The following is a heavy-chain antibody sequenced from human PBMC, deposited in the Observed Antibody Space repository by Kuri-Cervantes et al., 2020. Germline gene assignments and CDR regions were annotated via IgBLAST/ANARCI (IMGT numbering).Heavy chain of an antibody. CDR1: GFTFSSYW. CDR2: IKQDGSEK. V-gene: IGHV3-7*01. J-gene: IGHJ6*02. D-gene: IGHD6-13*01. Sequence: GESLKISCAASGFTFSSYWMSWVRQAPGKGLEWVANIKQDGSEKYYVDSVKGRFTISRDNSKNTLYLQMDSLRAEDTAVYYCAKDQVRQQLDSYGMDVWGQGTTVTVSS. CDR3: AKDQVRQQLDSYGMDV.